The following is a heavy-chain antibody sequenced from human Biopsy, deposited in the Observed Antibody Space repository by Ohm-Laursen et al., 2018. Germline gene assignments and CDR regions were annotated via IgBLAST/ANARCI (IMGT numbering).Heavy chain of an antibody. CDR1: SDSISSYY. D-gene: IGHD3-22*01. Sequence: SDTLSLTCTVSSDSISSYYWSWIRQPPGKGLQWIGYVYYTGSTDYNPSLQSRVTISVDTSKNHFSLRLRSVTPAGTAIYYCARDRGYYSDRTVPGYFDLWGRGTLVTVSS. CDR2: VYYTGST. V-gene: IGHV4-59*01. CDR3: ARDRGYYSDRTVPGYFDL. J-gene: IGHJ2*01.